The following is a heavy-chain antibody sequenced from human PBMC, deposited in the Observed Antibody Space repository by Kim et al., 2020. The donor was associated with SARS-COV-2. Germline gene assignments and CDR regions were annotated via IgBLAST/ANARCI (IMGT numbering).Heavy chain of an antibody. CDR3: ARGGSSWYAEYYFDY. Sequence: VSVKSRITINPDTSKNQFSLQLNSVTPEDTAVYYCARGGSSWYAEYYFDYWGQGTLVTVSS. D-gene: IGHD6-13*01. J-gene: IGHJ4*02. V-gene: IGHV6-1*01.